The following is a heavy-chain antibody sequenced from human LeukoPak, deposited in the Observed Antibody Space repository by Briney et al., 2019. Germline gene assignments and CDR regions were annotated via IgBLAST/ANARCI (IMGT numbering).Heavy chain of an antibody. CDR2: ISSSSSTI. J-gene: IGHJ4*02. D-gene: IGHD3-9*01. CDR3: ARRTTYYDILTGYYGNGWYFDY. CDR1: GFTFSSYS. Sequence: GGSLRLSCAASGFTFSSYSMNWVRQAPGKGLEWVSYISSSSSTIYYADSVKGRFTISRDNAKNSLYLQMNSLRAEDTAVYYCARRTTYYDILTGYYGNGWYFDYWGQGTLVTVSS. V-gene: IGHV3-48*01.